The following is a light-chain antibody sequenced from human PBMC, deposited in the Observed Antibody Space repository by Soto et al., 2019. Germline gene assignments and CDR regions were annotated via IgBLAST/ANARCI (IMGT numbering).Light chain of an antibody. CDR3: QKYNSAPRT. CDR2: AAS. Sequence: IELTQAPSSRSASVGDRVTMTCVASQGISNYLAWYQQKPGKVPKLLIYAASTLQSGVPSRFSGSGSGTDFTLTISSLQPEDVATYYCQKYNSAPRTFGQGTKVDIK. CDR1: QGISNY. J-gene: IGKJ1*01. V-gene: IGKV1-27*01.